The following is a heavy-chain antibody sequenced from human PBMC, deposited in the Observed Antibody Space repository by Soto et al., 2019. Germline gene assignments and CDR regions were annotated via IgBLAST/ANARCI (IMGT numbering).Heavy chain of an antibody. V-gene: IGHV3-23*01. CDR3: VRGDGDRYDGHGYLGRH. D-gene: IGHD2-21*01. J-gene: IGHJ4*02. CDR2: ISGSGDGT. Sequence: GGSLRLSCAASRFTFSNYAMSWVRQAPGKGLEWVSAISGSGDGTYSAYSVRGRFTISRDNSKNTLFLHMSSLRAEDTAVYYCVRGDGDRYDGHGYLGRHWGQGSLVTVSS. CDR1: RFTFSNYA.